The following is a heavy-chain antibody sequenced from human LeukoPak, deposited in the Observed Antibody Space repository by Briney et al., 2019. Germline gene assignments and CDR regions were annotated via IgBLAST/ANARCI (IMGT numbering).Heavy chain of an antibody. CDR2: ISSSSSYI. V-gene: IGHV3-21*01. CDR1: GFTFNSYS. J-gene: IGHJ4*02. CDR3: ARAHSDIVVVPAGY. Sequence: GGSLRLSCAASGFTFNSYSMNWVRQAPGKGLEWVSSISSSSSYIYYADSVKGRFTISRDNAKNSLYLQMNSLRAEDTAVYYCARAHSDIVVVPAGYWGQGTLLTVSS. D-gene: IGHD2-2*01.